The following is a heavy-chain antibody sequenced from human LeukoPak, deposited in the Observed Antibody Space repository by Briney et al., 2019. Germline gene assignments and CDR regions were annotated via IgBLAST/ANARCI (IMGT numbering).Heavy chain of an antibody. CDR2: VNHSGGT. Sequence: SETLSLTCAVYGGSFSDNYWTWIRQSPGKGLEWIGEVNHSGGTNYNPSLKSRVTISLDTSKNQFSLNLSSVTAADTAVYYCARGRSSGVRTYFDYWGQGTLVTVSS. CDR1: GGSFSDNY. CDR3: ARGRSSGVRTYFDY. V-gene: IGHV4-34*01. D-gene: IGHD3-22*01. J-gene: IGHJ4*02.